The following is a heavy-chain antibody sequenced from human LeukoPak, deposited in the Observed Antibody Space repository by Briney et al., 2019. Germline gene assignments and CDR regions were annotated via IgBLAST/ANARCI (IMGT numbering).Heavy chain of an antibody. Sequence: ASVKVSCKASGYTFTSYDTNWVRQATGQGLEWMGWMNPNSGNTGYAQKFQGRVTMTRNTSISTAYMELSSLRSEDTAVYYCARGRGYCSSTSCPTVDYWGQGTLVTVSS. V-gene: IGHV1-8*01. CDR1: GYTFTSYD. CDR3: ARGRGYCSSTSCPTVDY. J-gene: IGHJ4*02. D-gene: IGHD2-2*01. CDR2: MNPNSGNT.